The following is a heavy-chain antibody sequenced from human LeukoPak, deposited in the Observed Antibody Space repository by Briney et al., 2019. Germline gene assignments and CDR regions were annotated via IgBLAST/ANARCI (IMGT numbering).Heavy chain of an antibody. J-gene: IGHJ3*02. CDR2: ISSSSSYI. Sequence: NSGGSLRLSCAASGFTFSSYSMNWVRQAPGKGLEWVSSISSSSSYIYYADSVKGRFTISRDNSKNTLYLQMNSLRAEDTAVYYCAKEGRAATDAFDIWGQGTMVTVSS. CDR3: AKEGRAATDAFDI. V-gene: IGHV3-21*04. CDR1: GFTFSSYS. D-gene: IGHD6-25*01.